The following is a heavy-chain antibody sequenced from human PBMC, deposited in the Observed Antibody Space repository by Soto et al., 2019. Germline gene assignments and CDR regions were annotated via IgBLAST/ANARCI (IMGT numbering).Heavy chain of an antibody. CDR3: ASLPVGSSGWLVS. J-gene: IGHJ5*01. CDR2: ISSYNGNT. CDR1: GYTFTSYG. D-gene: IGHD6-19*01. V-gene: IGHV1-18*01. Sequence: ASVKVSCKASGYTFTSYGISGVRQAPGQGREGMGWISSYNGNTNYAQKLQGRVTMTTDTSTSTAYMELRSLRSDDTAVYYCASLPVGSSGWLVSWGQGTLVTVSS.